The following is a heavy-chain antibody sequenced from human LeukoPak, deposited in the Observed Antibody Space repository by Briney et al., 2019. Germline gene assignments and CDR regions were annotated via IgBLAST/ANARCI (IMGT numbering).Heavy chain of an antibody. Sequence: KAGGSLRRSCAASGFTFSNAWMSWVRQAPGKGLEWVGRIKSKTDGGTIDYVAPVKGRFTISRDDSKNTLYLQMNSLKTEDTAVYYCTTGTTLLWYGDYFDYWGQGTLVTVSS. V-gene: IGHV3-15*01. D-gene: IGHD1/OR15-1a*01. CDR3: TTGTTLLWYGDYFDY. CDR1: GFTFSNAW. CDR2: IKSKTDGGTI. J-gene: IGHJ4*02.